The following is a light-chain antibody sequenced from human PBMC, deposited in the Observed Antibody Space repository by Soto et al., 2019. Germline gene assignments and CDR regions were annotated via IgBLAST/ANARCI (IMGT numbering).Light chain of an antibody. CDR3: SSFGGNNNLI. CDR2: EVS. CDR1: SSDVGDYNF. V-gene: IGLV2-8*01. J-gene: IGLJ2*01. Sequence: QSALTQPPSASGSPGQSVTISCTGTSSDVGDYNFVSWYRQHPGKAPKLMIYEVSKRPSGVPDRFSGSKSGNTASLTVSGLQAEDEADYYCSSFGGNNNLIFGGGTKLTVL.